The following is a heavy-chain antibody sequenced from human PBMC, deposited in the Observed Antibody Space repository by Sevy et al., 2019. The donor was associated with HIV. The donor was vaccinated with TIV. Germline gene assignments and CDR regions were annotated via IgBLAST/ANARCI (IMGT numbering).Heavy chain of an antibody. D-gene: IGHD6-13*01. CDR1: GFSFSSYS. Sequence: GGSLRLSCVTSGFSFSSYSMNWVRQAPGKGLEWVSYIRSSSGTIKYVDSVKGRFTISRDNAKNSLFLQMNSLRAEDTAVYYCARDDRWSFDYWGQGALVTVSS. CDR2: IRSSSGTI. J-gene: IGHJ4*02. CDR3: ARDDRWSFDY. V-gene: IGHV3-48*01.